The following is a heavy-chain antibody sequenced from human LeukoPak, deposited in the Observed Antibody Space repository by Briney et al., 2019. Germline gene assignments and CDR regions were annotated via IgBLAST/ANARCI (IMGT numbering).Heavy chain of an antibody. D-gene: IGHD6-13*01. CDR1: GGSISSYY. CDR3: AKTGYRQVMAWFDP. Sequence: SETLSLTCTVSGGSISSYYWSWIRQPPGKGLEWIGYIYYSGSTNYNPSLKSRVTISVDTSKNQFSLKLSSVTAADTAVYYCAKTGYRQVMAWFDPWGQGTLVTVSS. CDR2: IYYSGST. V-gene: IGHV4-59*08. J-gene: IGHJ5*02.